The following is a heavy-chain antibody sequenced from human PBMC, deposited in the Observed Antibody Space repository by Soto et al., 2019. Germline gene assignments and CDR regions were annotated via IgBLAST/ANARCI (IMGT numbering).Heavy chain of an antibody. CDR2: ISYDGSNK. CDR1: GFTFSSYG. D-gene: IGHD6-13*01. J-gene: IGHJ6*02. CDR3: GKESSGSWCSQDGYYYSYGMDV. Sequence: QVQLVESGGGVVQPGRSLRLSCAASGFTFSSYGMHWVRQAPGKGLEWVAVISYDGSNKYYADSVKGRFTISRDNSKNSLYLQMNSLRGEDAAVYYCGKESSGSWCSQDGYYYSYGMDVWGQGTTVTVSS. V-gene: IGHV3-30*18.